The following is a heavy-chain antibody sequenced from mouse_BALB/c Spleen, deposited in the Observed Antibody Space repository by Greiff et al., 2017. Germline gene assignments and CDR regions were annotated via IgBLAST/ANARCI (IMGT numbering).Heavy chain of an antibody. J-gene: IGHJ4*01. CDR2: ISYSGST. V-gene: IGHV3-2*02. CDR3: ARRLGDY. CDR1: GYSITSDYA. Sequence: VQLQQSGPGLVKPSQSLSLTCTVTGYSITSDYAWNWIRPFPGNKLEWMGYISYSGSTSYNPPLKSRISITRDTSKNQFFLQLNSVTTEDTATYYCARRLGDYWGQGTTVTVSS.